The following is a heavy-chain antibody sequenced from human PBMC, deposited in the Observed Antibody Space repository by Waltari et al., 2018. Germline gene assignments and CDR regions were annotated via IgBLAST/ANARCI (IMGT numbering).Heavy chain of an antibody. J-gene: IGHJ4*02. V-gene: IGHV1-3*01. Sequence: QVQLVQSGAEVKKPGASVKVSCKASGYTFTSYAMHWVRQAPGQRLEWMGWINACNGNTKYSQKCQGIVTITRDTSASTAYMELSSLRSEDTAVYYCARDGGSSTIVAPFDYWGQGTLVTVSS. D-gene: IGHD6-13*01. CDR2: INACNGNT. CDR1: GYTFTSYA. CDR3: ARDGGSSTIVAPFDY.